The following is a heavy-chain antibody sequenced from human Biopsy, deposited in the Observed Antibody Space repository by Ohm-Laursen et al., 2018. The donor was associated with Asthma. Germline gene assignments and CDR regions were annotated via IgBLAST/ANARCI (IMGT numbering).Heavy chain of an antibody. J-gene: IGHJ4*02. D-gene: IGHD3-22*01. CDR3: AKGYFYDSSGFDY. CDR2: ISGSGGST. CDR1: GFTFSSYA. Sequence: SLRLSCAASGFTFSSYAMSWVRQAPGKGLEWVSAISGSGGSTYYADSVKGRFTISRDNSKNTLYLQMNSLRAEDTAVYYCAKGYFYDSSGFDYWGQGTLVTVSS. V-gene: IGHV3-23*01.